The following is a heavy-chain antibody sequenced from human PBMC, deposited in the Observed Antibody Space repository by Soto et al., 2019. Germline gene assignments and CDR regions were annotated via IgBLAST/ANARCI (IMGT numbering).Heavy chain of an antibody. Sequence: GGSLRLSWEASGLTFSSYAMSWVRKAQGKGREWVSAISGSGGSTYYADSVKGRFTISRDNSKNTLYLQMNSLRADDTAVYYCAKEGQQQLKNFFDYWGQGTLVTVSS. J-gene: IGHJ4*02. CDR1: GLTFSSYA. CDR2: ISGSGGST. CDR3: AKEGQQQLKNFFDY. D-gene: IGHD6-13*01. V-gene: IGHV3-23*01.